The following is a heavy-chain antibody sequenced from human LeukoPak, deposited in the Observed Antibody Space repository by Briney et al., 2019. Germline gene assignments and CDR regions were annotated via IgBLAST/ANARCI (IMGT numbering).Heavy chain of an antibody. D-gene: IGHD2-2*01. CDR1: GFTFSSYW. V-gene: IGHV3-74*01. CDR3: ARARVSDCSSTSCYAAYYYYYGMDV. Sequence: PGGSLRLSCAASGFTFSSYWMNWVRQAPGKGLVWVSRIASDGSSTTYADSVKGRFTISRDNSKNTLYLQMNSLRAEDTAVYYCARARVSDCSSTSCYAAYYYYYGMDVWGQGTTVTVSS. CDR2: IASDGSST. J-gene: IGHJ6*02.